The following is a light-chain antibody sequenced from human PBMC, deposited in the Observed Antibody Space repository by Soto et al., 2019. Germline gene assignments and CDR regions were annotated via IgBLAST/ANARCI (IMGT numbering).Light chain of an antibody. CDR3: QYYNDYCWT. CDR1: QSISSW. CDR2: KTS. V-gene: IGKV1-5*03. Sequence: DIQLTQSPSTLSACVGDRVTITCRASQSISSWLAWYQQKPGKAPNFLIYKTSNLESGVPSRFSGSGSGTEFTLTISSLQPDDFATYYCQYYNDYCWTFGQGTKVEIK. J-gene: IGKJ1*01.